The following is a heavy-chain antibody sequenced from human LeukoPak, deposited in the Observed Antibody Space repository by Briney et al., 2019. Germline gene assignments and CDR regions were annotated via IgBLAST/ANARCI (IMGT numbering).Heavy chain of an antibody. Sequence: GGSLRLSCAASGFTFSNYGMHWVRQAPGKGLEWVTIISYDGSNKNYGDSVKGRFTISRDNSKNTLYMQMNSLRAEDTAVYYCAKEARRYCSGGTCYEYGIDVWGKGTTVTVSS. CDR3: AKEARRYCSGGTCYEYGIDV. CDR1: GFTFSNYG. J-gene: IGHJ6*04. D-gene: IGHD2-15*01. V-gene: IGHV3-30*18. CDR2: ISYDGSNK.